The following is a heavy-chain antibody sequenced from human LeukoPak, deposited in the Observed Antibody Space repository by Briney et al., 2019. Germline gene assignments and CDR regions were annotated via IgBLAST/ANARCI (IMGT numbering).Heavy chain of an antibody. J-gene: IGHJ4*02. V-gene: IGHV4-30-2*01. D-gene: IGHD5-18*01. Sequence: SQTPSLTCAVSGGSISSGGYSWSWIRQPPGKGLEWIGYIYHSGSTYYNPSLKSRVTISVDRSKNQFSLKLSSVTAADTAVYYCARFSTGYSYGTTFDYWGQGTLVTVSS. CDR3: ARFSTGYSYGTTFDY. CDR2: IYHSGST. CDR1: GGSISSGGYS.